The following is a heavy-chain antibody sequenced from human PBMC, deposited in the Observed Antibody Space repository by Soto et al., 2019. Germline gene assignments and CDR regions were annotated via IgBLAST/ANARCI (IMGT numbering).Heavy chain of an antibody. CDR3: AKDWNSVVAATTIDY. D-gene: IGHD2-15*01. J-gene: IGHJ4*02. CDR1: GFTFSSYA. Sequence: GGSLRLSCAASGFTFSSYAMSWVRQAPGKGLEWVSAISGSGGSTYYADSVKGRFTISRDNSKNTLYLQMNSLRAEDTAVYYCAKDWNSVVAATTIDYWGQGTLVTVSS. V-gene: IGHV3-23*01. CDR2: ISGSGGST.